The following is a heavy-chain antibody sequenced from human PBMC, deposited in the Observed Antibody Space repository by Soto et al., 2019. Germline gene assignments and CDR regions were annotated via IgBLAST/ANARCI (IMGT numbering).Heavy chain of an antibody. Sequence: PSETLSLTCTFSGVSISSSSYYWGWIRKPPGKGLEWIGSIYYSGSTYYNPSLKSRVTISVDTSKNQFSLNLTSVTAADTAVYYCARHGLTAYMAYYFDFWGQGTQVTVSS. CDR3: ARHGLTAYMAYYFDF. CDR1: GVSISSSSYY. CDR2: IYYSGST. V-gene: IGHV4-39*01. D-gene: IGHD3-16*01. J-gene: IGHJ4*02.